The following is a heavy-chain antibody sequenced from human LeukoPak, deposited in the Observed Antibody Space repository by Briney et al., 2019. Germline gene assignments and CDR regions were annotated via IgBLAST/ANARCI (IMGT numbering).Heavy chain of an antibody. Sequence: SETLSLTCTVSGGSISSGDYYWSWIRQPPGKGLEWIGYISYSGSTYYNPSLKSRVTISVDTSKNQFSLKLSSVTAADTAVYYCARAEPYDSSGYYSGHFDYWGQGTLVTVSS. CDR1: GGSISSGDYY. CDR2: ISYSGST. CDR3: ARAEPYDSSGYYSGHFDY. D-gene: IGHD3-22*01. J-gene: IGHJ4*02. V-gene: IGHV4-30-4*08.